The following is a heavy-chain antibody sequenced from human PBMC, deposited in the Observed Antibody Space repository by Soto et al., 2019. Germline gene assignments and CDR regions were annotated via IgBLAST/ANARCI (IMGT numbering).Heavy chain of an antibody. CDR3: AKDHTSYSSTWTDY. CDR2: ISGSGDST. J-gene: IGHJ4*01. Sequence: GGSLRLSCVASGFTFRTYDMSWVRQAPGKGLEWVSAISGSGDSTYNANSVKGRFSISRDNSRDTRYLQMNSLRAEDTAIYYCAKDHTSYSSTWTDYWGHGTLVTVSS. D-gene: IGHD6-6*01. CDR1: GFTFRTYD. V-gene: IGHV3-23*01.